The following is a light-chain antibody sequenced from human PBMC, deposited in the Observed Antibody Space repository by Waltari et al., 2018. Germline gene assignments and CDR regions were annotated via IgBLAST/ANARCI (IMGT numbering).Light chain of an antibody. Sequence: IQVIQSPSTLSASVGDTVTISCRVSHRINIWLAWYQQKPGKAPKLLIKKASTVEDGVPSRFSCSGSGTEFTLTIKSLQPDDFGTYFCQQFDTDVTFGQGTKVEI. V-gene: IGKV1-5*01. CDR2: KAS. CDR1: HRINIW. CDR3: QQFDTDVT. J-gene: IGKJ2*01.